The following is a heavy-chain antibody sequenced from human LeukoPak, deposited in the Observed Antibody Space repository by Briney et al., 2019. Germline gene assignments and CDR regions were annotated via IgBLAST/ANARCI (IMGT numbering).Heavy chain of an antibody. D-gene: IGHD3-10*01. CDR2: ISTRSTYI. J-gene: IGHJ4*02. Sequence: GSLRLSCAASGFTFSNYNMNWVRQAPGKGVEWVSCISTRSTYIYYADSVKGRFTISRDNAQNSLYLQMNSLRADDTAVYYCAREEEWYASGTYYKGFDSWGQGTLVTVSS. V-gene: IGHV3-21*01. CDR3: AREEEWYASGTYYKGFDS. CDR1: GFTFSNYN.